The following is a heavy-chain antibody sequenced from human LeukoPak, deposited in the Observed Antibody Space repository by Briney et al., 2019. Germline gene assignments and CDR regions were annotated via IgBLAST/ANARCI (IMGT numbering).Heavy chain of an antibody. J-gene: IGHJ6*04. CDR2: IKQDGSEK. V-gene: IGHV3-7*01. CDR3: AELGITMIGGV. CDR1: GFTFSSYR. D-gene: IGHD3-10*02. Sequence: GGSLRLSCAASGFTFSSYRMSWVRQAPGKGLEWVANIKQDGSEKYYVDSVKGRFTISRDNAKNSLYLQMNSLRAEDTAVYYCAELGITMIGGVWGKGATVTISS.